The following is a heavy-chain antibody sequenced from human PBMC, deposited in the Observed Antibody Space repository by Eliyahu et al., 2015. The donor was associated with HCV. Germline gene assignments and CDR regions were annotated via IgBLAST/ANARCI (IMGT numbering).Heavy chain of an antibody. CDR1: GFTFSSYA. D-gene: IGHD2-15*01. V-gene: IGHV3-23*01. J-gene: IGHJ4*02. CDR2: ISGSGST. CDR3: AKVPSAQFYCSGGSCYPNSFDY. Sequence: EVQLLESGGGLVQPGGSLRLSCAASGFTFSSYAXXWVRXAPGKGLEWVSAISGSGSTYYADSVKGRFTISRDNSKNTLYLQMNSLRAEDTAVYYCAKVPSAQFYCSGGSCYPNSFDYWGQGTLVTVSS.